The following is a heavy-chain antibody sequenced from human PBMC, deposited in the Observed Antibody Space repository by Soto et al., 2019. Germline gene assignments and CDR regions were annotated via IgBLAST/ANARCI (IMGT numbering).Heavy chain of an antibody. CDR3: ARGMTTVTHFDY. D-gene: IGHD4-17*01. CDR2: IYYSGST. CDR1: GGSISSYY. J-gene: IGHJ4*02. V-gene: IGHV4-59*01. Sequence: PSETLSLTCTVSGGSISSYYWSWIRQPPGKGLEWIGYIYYSGSTNYNPSLKSRVTISVDTSKNQFSLMLSSVTAADTAVYYCARGMTTVTHFDYWGQGTLVTVSS.